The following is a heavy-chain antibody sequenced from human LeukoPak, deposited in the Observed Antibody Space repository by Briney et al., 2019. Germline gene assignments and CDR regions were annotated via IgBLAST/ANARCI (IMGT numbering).Heavy chain of an antibody. Sequence: SETLSLTCTVSGGSISSYYWTWIRQPPGKGLEWVGYIYYSGNTNYNPCLKSRVTISLDTSRNQFSLKLSSVTAADTAVYYCARRARATAGGDYFDYWGQGTLVTVSS. V-gene: IGHV4-59*08. D-gene: IGHD6-13*01. CDR2: IYYSGNT. CDR1: GGSISSYY. J-gene: IGHJ4*02. CDR3: ARRARATAGGDYFDY.